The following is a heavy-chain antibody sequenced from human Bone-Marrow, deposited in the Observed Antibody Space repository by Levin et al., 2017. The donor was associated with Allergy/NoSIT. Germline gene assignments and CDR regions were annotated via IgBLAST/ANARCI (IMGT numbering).Heavy chain of an antibody. V-gene: IGHV1-46*01. CDR3: ARDSEEDIVVVPAAKGYVMGKRFDY. D-gene: IGHD2-2*01. CDR2: INPSGGST. Sequence: GESLKISCKASGYTFTSYYMHWVRQAPGQGLEWMGIINPSGGSTSYAQKFQGRVTMTRDTSTSTVYMELSSLRSEDTAVYYCARDSEEDIVVVPAAKGYVMGKRFDYWGQGTLVTVSS. J-gene: IGHJ4*02. CDR1: GYTFTSYY.